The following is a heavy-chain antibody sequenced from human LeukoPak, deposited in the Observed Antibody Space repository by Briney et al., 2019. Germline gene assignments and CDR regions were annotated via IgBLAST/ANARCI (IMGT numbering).Heavy chain of an antibody. CDR2: IHSCGSKK. Sequence: PGGSLRLSCAASGFTFSIYEMNWVRQAPGKGLEGVSYIHSCGSKKYYADSVKGRFTISRDNAKNSLYLQMISLRAADTAVYYCARGLEYSSYWYGDYWGQGTLVTVSS. J-gene: IGHJ4*02. CDR1: GFTFSIYE. CDR3: ARGLEYSSYWYGDY. V-gene: IGHV3-48*03. D-gene: IGHD6-6*01.